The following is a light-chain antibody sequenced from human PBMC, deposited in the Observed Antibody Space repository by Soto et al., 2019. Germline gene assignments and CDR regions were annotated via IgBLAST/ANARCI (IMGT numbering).Light chain of an antibody. CDR2: DAS. Sequence: EIVLTQSPATLSLSPGERATLSCRASRSVSRNLAWYQQKPGQAPRLLIFDASNRATGIPARFSGSGSGTDFTLTISSLEPEDFAVYYCQQRSNWPLLTFGGGTKVEIK. V-gene: IGKV3-11*01. J-gene: IGKJ4*01. CDR3: QQRSNWPLLT. CDR1: RSVSRN.